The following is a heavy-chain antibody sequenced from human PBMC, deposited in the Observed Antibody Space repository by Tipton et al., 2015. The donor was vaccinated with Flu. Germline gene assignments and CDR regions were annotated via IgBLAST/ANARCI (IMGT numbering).Heavy chain of an antibody. J-gene: IGHJ4*02. V-gene: IGHV3-74*01. CDR2: ITTDGSTT. D-gene: IGHD4-11*01. CDR1: GFTLTNYW. Sequence: CAASGFTLTNYWMHWVRQAPGEGLMWVARITTDGSTTAYADSVKGRFTISRDNAKSILYLQMNSLRAEDTAVYYCARGSNAPAFWGQGTLVSVSS. CDR3: ARGSNAPAF.